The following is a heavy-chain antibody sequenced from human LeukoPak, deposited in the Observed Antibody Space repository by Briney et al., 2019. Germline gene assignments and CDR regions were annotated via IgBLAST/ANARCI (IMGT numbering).Heavy chain of an antibody. CDR1: GFTFSSYE. J-gene: IGHJ6*04. D-gene: IGHD3-10*02. CDR2: ISSSGSTI. CDR3: AELGITMIGGV. V-gene: IGHV3-48*03. Sequence: GGSLRLSCAASGFTFSSYEMNWVRQAPGQGLEWVSYISSSGSTIYYADSVKGRFSISRDNAKNSLYLQMNSLRAEDTAVYYCAELGITMIGGVWGKGTTVTISS.